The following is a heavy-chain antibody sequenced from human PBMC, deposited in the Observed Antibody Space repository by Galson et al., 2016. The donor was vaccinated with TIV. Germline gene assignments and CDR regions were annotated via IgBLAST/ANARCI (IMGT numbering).Heavy chain of an antibody. D-gene: IGHD2-8*02. CDR1: KYTFIGYY. CDR3: ARALVASIVVLDY. V-gene: IGHV1-2*06. Sequence: SVKVSCKASKYTFIGYYMHWVRQAPGRGLEWMGRINPSSXGTDYAQKFQGRVTMTRDTSINPAYLELTSLTSDDTAVYYCARALVASIVVLDYWGPGTLVTVSS. J-gene: IGHJ4*02. CDR2: INPSSXGT.